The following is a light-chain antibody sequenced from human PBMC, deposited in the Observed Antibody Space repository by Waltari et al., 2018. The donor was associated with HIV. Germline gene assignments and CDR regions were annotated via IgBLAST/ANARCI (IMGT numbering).Light chain of an antibody. J-gene: IGKJ1*01. CDR1: QSISIN. CDR3: QQYKNWPPLT. CDR2: DAS. V-gene: IGKV3-15*01. Sequence: EIVMTQSPATLPVSPGESATLPCRTSQSISINLAWYQQKPGQAPRLLIHDASTRATGIPARFRGTGSGTEFTLTISGLQSEDLAVYYCQQYKNWPPLTFGQGTKVEIK.